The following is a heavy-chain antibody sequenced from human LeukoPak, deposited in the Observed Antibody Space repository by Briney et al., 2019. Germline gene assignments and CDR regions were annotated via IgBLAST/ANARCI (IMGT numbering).Heavy chain of an antibody. CDR2: IYSSGST. CDR1: GGSISSYY. V-gene: IGHV4-4*07. J-gene: IGHJ3*02. D-gene: IGHD6-6*01. CDR3: ARHIPISIAAPLDAFDI. Sequence: SETLSLTCTVSGGSISSYYWSWIRQPAGKGLEWIGRIYSSGSTYYNPSLKSRVTISVDTSKNQFSLKLSSVTAADTAVYYCARHIPISIAAPLDAFDIWGQGTMVTVSS.